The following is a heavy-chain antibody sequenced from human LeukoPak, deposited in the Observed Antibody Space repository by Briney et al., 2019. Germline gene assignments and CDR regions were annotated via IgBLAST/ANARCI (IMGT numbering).Heavy chain of an antibody. CDR3: ARSPTVAVNTYYFDY. D-gene: IGHD6-19*01. CDR2: INPNSGGT. J-gene: IGHJ4*02. CDR1: GYTFTGYY. V-gene: IGHV1-2*02. Sequence: ASVKVSCKASGYTFTGYYMHWVRQAPGQGLEWMGWINPNSGGTNYAQKFQGRVTMTRGTSISTAYMELSRLRSDDTAVYYCARSPTVAVNTYYFDYWGQGTLVTVSS.